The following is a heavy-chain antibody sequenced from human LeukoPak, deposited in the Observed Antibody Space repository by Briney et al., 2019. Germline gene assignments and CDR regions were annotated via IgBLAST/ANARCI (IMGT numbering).Heavy chain of an antibody. J-gene: IGHJ6*02. Sequence: SVKVSCKASGGTFSSYAISWVRQAPGQGLEWMGGIIPIFGTANYAQKFQGRVTITADESTSTAYMELSSLRSEDTAVYYCARDRVHCTNGVCHYYYYYYGMDVWGQGTTVTVSS. CDR1: GGTFSSYA. V-gene: IGHV1-69*13. CDR2: IIPIFGTA. CDR3: ARDRVHCTNGVCHYYYYYYGMDV. D-gene: IGHD2-8*01.